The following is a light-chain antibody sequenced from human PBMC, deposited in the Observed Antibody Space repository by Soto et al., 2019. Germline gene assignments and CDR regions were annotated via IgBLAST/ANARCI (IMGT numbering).Light chain of an antibody. J-gene: IGKJ1*01. V-gene: IGKV3D-15*03. CDR2: QTS. CDR1: QSVGNN. Sequence: EIVMTQSPATLSVSPGERATLSVMASQSVGNNLAWYQHKAGQAPRLLIYQTSIRAAGIPARFSASGSGTDFTLTISDVQPEDFALYYCHQRQSWPRTFGQGTKVDIK. CDR3: HQRQSWPRT.